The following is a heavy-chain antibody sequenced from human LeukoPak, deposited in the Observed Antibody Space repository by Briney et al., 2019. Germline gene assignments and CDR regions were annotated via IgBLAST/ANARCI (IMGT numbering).Heavy chain of an antibody. J-gene: IGHJ6*02. CDR3: ARVGARWYYGSGSPPYYGMDV. CDR2: IYYSGST. D-gene: IGHD3-10*01. V-gene: IGHV4-59*01. Sequence: SETLSLTCTVSGGSISSYYWSWIRQPPGKGLEWIGYIYYSGSTNYNPSLKSRVTISVDTSKNQFSLKLSSVTAADTAVYYCARVGARWYYGSGSPPYYGMDVWGQGTTVTVSS. CDR1: GGSISSYY.